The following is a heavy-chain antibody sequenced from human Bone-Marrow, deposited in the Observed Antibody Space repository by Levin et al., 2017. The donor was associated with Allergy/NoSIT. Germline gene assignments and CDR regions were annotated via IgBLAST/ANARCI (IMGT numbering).Heavy chain of an antibody. CDR3: ARTGIAAAGTFYYYYMDV. V-gene: IGHV4-59*01. CDR2: IYYSGST. Sequence: SQTLSLTCTVSGGSISSSYWSWIRQPPGKGLEWIGYIYYSGSTNYNPSLKSRVTISVDTSKNQFSLKLSSVTAADTAVYYCARTGIAAAGTFYYYYMDVWGKGTTVTVSS. CDR1: GGSISSSY. J-gene: IGHJ6*03. D-gene: IGHD6-13*01.